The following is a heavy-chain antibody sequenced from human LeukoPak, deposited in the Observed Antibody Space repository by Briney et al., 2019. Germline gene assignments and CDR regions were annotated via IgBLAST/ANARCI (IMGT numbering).Heavy chain of an antibody. CDR3: AKEGGLTTVTTWILYYGMDV. V-gene: IGHV3-23*01. CDR1: GFNFSSYA. CDR2: ISGSGGST. Sequence: GGSLRLSCAASGFNFSSYAMSWVRQVPGKGLEWVSAISGSGGSTYYADSVKGRFTISRDNSKNTLYLQMNSLRAEDTAVYYCAKEGGLTTVTTWILYYGMDVWGQGTTVTVSS. J-gene: IGHJ6*02. D-gene: IGHD4-17*01.